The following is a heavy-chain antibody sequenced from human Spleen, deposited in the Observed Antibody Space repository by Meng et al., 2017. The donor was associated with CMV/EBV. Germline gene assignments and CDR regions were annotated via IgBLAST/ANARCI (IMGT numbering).Heavy chain of an antibody. D-gene: IGHD2-15*01. CDR3: ARVAGGYYYYYGMDV. J-gene: IGHJ6*02. CDR2: IYYSGST. CDR1: GDSISSYY. V-gene: IGHV4-59*01. Sequence: SETLSLTCTVSGDSISSYYWTWIRQPPGKGLEWIGYIYYSGSTNYNPSLKSRVTISVDTSKNQFSLKLSSVTAADTAVYYCARVAGGYYYYYGMDVWGQGTTVTVSS.